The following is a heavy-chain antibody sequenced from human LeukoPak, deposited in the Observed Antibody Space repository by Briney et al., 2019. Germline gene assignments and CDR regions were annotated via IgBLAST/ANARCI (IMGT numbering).Heavy chain of an antibody. CDR3: ATDLEGYCSSTSCYRGPGRAFDI. D-gene: IGHD2-2*01. CDR1: GYTLTELS. V-gene: IGHV1-24*01. Sequence: ASVTVSCKVSGYTLTELSMHWVRQAPGKGLEWMGGFDPEDGETIYAQKFQGRVTMTEDTSTGTAYMELSSLRSEDTAVYYCATDLEGYCSSTSCYRGPGRAFDIWGQGTMVTVSS. J-gene: IGHJ3*02. CDR2: FDPEDGET.